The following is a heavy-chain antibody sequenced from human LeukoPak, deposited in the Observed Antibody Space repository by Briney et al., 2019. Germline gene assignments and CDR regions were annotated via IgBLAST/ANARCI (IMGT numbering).Heavy chain of an antibody. CDR2: INPSGGST. V-gene: IGHV1-46*01. J-gene: IGHJ4*02. CDR1: GYTFTGYY. CDR3: AREMATGHFDY. Sequence: ASVKVSCKASGYTFTGYYMHWVRQAPGQGLEWMGIINPSGGSTSYAQKFQGRVTMTRDTSTSTVYMELSSLRSEDTAVYYCAREMATGHFDYWGQGTLVTVSS. D-gene: IGHD5-24*01.